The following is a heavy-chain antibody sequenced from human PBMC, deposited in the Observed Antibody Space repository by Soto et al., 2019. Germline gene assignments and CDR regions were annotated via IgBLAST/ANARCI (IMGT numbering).Heavy chain of an antibody. V-gene: IGHV3-23*01. J-gene: IGHJ6*02. CDR3: AKATVTTSYFYGMDV. CDR2: ITGSGSSA. D-gene: IGHD4-4*01. Sequence: EVQLLESGGGLVQPGGSLRLSCAASGFTFSSFAMNWVRQAPGKGLEWVSAITGSGSSAYFADAVKGRFTISRDNSKKTLYLQMNSPRVEDSGVYFCAKATVTTSYFYGMDVRGQGTTVIVSS. CDR1: GFTFSSFA.